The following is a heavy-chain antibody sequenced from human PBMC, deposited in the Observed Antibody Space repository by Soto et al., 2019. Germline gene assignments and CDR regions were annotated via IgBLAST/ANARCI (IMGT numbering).Heavy chain of an antibody. CDR1: GGSVSSGSYY. J-gene: IGHJ4*02. CDR3: ARTTRGFDY. D-gene: IGHD3-10*01. V-gene: IGHV4-61*01. CDR2: IYYSGST. Sequence: SETLSLTCTVSGGSVSSGSYYWSWIRQPPGKGLEWIGYIYYSGSTNYNPSLKSRVTISVDTSKNQFSLKLGSVTAADTAVYYCARTTRGFDYWGQGTLVTVSS.